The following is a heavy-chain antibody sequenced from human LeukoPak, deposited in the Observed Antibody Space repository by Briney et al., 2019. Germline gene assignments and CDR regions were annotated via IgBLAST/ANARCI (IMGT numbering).Heavy chain of an antibody. D-gene: IGHD6-6*01. Sequence: GGSLRLSCAASGFTLSSYSMNWVRQAPGKGLEWVSYISSSSSTIHYVDSVKGRFTISRDNAKNSVYLQMNSLRAEDTAVYYCAKTLSSSSGDWGQGTLVTVSS. CDR1: GFTLSSYS. V-gene: IGHV3-48*01. CDR2: ISSSSSTI. J-gene: IGHJ4*02. CDR3: AKTLSSSSGD.